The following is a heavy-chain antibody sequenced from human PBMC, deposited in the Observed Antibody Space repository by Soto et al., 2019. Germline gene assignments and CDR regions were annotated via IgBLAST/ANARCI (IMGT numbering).Heavy chain of an antibody. V-gene: IGHV1-18*01. J-gene: IGHJ5*02. CDR2: ISTYNGNT. CDR1: GYTFSSNG. D-gene: IGHD6-6*01. CDR3: ARRNSSSSWFDP. Sequence: QVQLVQSGAEVKKPGASVKVSCKASGYTFSSNGISWVRQAPGQGLEWMGWISTYNGNTNYAQRLQGRVTMTTDPSTRTAYMELRSLRSXXXAVYFCARRNSSSSWFDPWGQGTLVTVSS.